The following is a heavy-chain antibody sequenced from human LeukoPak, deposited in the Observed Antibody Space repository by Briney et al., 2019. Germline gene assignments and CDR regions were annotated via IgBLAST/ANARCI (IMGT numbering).Heavy chain of an antibody. Sequence: ASVKVSCKASGYTFTSYGISWVRQAPGQGLEWMGWISAYNGNTNYAQKLQGRVTVTTDTSTSTAYMELRSLRSDDTAVYYCARVAKLSSRIVVVPAALNEAYYYGMDVWGKGTTVTVSS. CDR2: ISAYNGNT. J-gene: IGHJ6*04. CDR3: ARVAKLSSRIVVVPAALNEAYYYGMDV. CDR1: GYTFTSYG. D-gene: IGHD2-2*01. V-gene: IGHV1-18*04.